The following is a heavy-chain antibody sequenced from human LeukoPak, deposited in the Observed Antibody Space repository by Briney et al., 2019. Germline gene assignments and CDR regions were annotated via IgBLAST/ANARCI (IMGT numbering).Heavy chain of an antibody. V-gene: IGHV4-59*01. Sequence: PSETLSLTCTVSGGSISSYYWSWIRQPPGKGLEWIGYIYYSGSTNYNPSLKSRVTISVDTSKNQFSLELSSVTAADTAVYYCARAVYCSGGSCYNFDYWGQGTLVTVSS. CDR1: GGSISSYY. D-gene: IGHD2-15*01. J-gene: IGHJ4*02. CDR2: IYYSGST. CDR3: ARAVYCSGGSCYNFDY.